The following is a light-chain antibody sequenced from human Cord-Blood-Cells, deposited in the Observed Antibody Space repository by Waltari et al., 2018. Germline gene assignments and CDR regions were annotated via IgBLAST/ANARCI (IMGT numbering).Light chain of an antibody. CDR1: QSVSSN. Sequence: LMPHPPSLLPVYPGSRSLPTCRASQSVSSNLVWYQQKPGQAPRLLIYGASTMATGVPARFSGSGSGTEFTLTISSLQSEDFAIYYCQQNNNSPLTFGQGTKLEIK. CDR2: GAS. CDR3: QQNNNSPLT. J-gene: IGKJ2*01. V-gene: IGKV3-15*01.